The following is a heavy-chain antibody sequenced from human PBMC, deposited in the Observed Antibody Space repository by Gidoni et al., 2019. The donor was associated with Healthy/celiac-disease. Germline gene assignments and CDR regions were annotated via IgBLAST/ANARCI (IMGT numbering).Heavy chain of an antibody. D-gene: IGHD3-3*01. CDR1: GFTFSSYW. Sequence: EVQLVESGGGLVQPGGSLRLSCAVSGFTFSSYWMHWVLQAPGKGLVWVSRINSDGSSTSYADSVKGRFTISRDNAKNTLYLQMNSLRAEDTAVYYCARVAKLDHFGVVMGFDYWGQGTLVTVSS. J-gene: IGHJ4*02. CDR2: INSDGSST. V-gene: IGHV3-74*01. CDR3: ARVAKLDHFGVVMGFDY.